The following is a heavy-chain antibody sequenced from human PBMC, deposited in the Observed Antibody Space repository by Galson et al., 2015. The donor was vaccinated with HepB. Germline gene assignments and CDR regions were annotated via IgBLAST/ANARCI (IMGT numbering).Heavy chain of an antibody. V-gene: IGHV3-30*04. D-gene: IGHD6-13*01. J-gene: IGHJ4*02. CDR3: ARDMRGGSSWYSFGY. CDR1: GFTFSSYA. Sequence: SLRLSCAASGFTFSSYAMHWVRQAPGKGLEWVAVISYDGSNKYYADSVKGRFTISRDNSKNTLYLQMNSLRAEDTAVYYCARDMRGGSSWYSFGYWGQGTLVTVSS. CDR2: ISYDGSNK.